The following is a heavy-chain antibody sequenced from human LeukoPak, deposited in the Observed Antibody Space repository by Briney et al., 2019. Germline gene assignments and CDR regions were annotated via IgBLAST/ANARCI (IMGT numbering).Heavy chain of an antibody. D-gene: IGHD3-10*01. J-gene: IGHJ6*03. CDR2: INWNGGST. CDR3: ARGQRGLYYYYYMDV. V-gene: IGHV3-20*04. Sequence: GGSLRLSCAASVFTFDDYGMSWVRQAPGKGLEWVSGINWNGGSTGYADSVKGRFTISRDNAKNSLYLQMNSLRAEDTALYYCARGQRGLYYYYYMDVWGKGTTVTVSS. CDR1: VFTFDDYG.